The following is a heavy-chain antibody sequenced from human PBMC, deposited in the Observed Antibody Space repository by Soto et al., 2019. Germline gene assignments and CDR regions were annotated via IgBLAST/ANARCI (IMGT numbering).Heavy chain of an antibody. CDR1: GGSFSPNY. J-gene: IGHJ6*02. CDR2: IYFGGTT. Sequence: PSETLSLTCTVSGGSFSPNYWAWIRQPPGKGLEWVGYIYFGGTTSYNPSLKSRVTISVDTPKNQFSLELSSVTAADTAVYSCARHPGYCSGSSCYGYYTMDVWGQGTTVTVSS. V-gene: IGHV4-59*08. D-gene: IGHD2-2*01. CDR3: ARHPGYCSGSSCYGYYTMDV.